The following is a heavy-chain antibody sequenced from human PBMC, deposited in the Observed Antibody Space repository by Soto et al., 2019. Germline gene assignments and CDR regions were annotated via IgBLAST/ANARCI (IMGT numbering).Heavy chain of an antibody. CDR3: AKAGCSGGTCYLYYFDY. CDR1: GFTFSNYA. D-gene: IGHD2-15*01. J-gene: IGHJ4*02. CDR2: ISGRGGNT. Sequence: GGSLRLSCAASGFTFSNYAMSWVRQAPGKGLEWVSTISGRGGNTYYADSVKGRFTISRDNSRTTLYLQMDSLRVEDSAVYSCAKAGCSGGTCYLYYFDYWGQGAMVTVYS. V-gene: IGHV3-23*01.